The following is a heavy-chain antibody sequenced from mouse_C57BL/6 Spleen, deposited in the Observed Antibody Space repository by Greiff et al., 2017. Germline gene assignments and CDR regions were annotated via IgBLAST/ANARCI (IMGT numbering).Heavy chain of an antibody. CDR3: VTAHAKAWFAY. V-gene: IGHV14-4*01. CDR1: GFNIKDDY. J-gene: IGHJ3*01. Sequence: VQLQQSGAELVRPGASVKLSCTASGFNIKDDYMHWVKQRPEQGLEWIGWIDPENGDPEYASQFQGKATITADTSSNTAYLQLSSLMSEDTAVYYCVTAHAKAWFAYWGQGTLVTVSA. CDR2: IDPENGDP. D-gene: IGHD3-2*02.